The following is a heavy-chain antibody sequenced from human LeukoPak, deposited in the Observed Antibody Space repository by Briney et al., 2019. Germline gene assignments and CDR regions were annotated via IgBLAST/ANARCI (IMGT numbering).Heavy chain of an antibody. CDR2: ISAYNGNT. D-gene: IGHD2/OR15-2a*01. CDR3: ASYVDDLSFDY. CDR1: GSTFTTYA. V-gene: IGHV1-18*01. Sequence: ASVKVSCKASGSTFTTYAISWVRQAPGQGLEWMGWISAYNGNTNYAQKLQGRVTMTTVTSTSTAYMELRSLRSDDTAEYYCASYVDDLSFDYWGQGTLVTVSS. J-gene: IGHJ4*02.